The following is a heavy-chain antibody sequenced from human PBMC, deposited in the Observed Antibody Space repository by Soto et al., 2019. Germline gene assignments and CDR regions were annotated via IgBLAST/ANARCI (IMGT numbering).Heavy chain of an antibody. D-gene: IGHD2-2*03. CDR3: ARDLGYCFSPRRYLFAP. V-gene: IGHV3-48*02. Sequence: GGSVRLSCADSGFTFSGYNMNWVRQGPGKGLEWVSYISSTNSTKYYADSVKGRFTISRDKHKNSLYLQMNSLRDEDTAVYYCARDLGYCFSPRRYLFAPWAQGTLVTVSS. J-gene: IGHJ5*02. CDR2: ISSTNSTK. CDR1: GFTFSGYN.